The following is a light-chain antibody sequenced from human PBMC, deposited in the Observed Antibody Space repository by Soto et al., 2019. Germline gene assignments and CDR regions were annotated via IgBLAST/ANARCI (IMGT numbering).Light chain of an antibody. Sequence: QSVLTQSPSASASLGASVKLICTLSSDHSSFAIAWHQQQPEKGPRFLMRLNSDGSHTKGDGIPDRFSGSGSGAERYLTISSLQSEDEADYYCQTWDTGVHVVFGGGTQLTVL. CDR1: SDHSSFA. CDR3: QTWDTGVHVV. V-gene: IGLV4-69*01. CDR2: LNSDGSH. J-gene: IGLJ2*01.